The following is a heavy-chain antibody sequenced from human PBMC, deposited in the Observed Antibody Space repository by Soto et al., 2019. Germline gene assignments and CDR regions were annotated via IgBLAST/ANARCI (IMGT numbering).Heavy chain of an antibody. Sequence: ASVKVSCKASGYTFTGHYIHWVRQAPEQGPEWMGGIGPETGATRYAQKFRGRVTMTRDMSITTVYMELNNLSPDDTAVYYCGRGRSGQIVVFYWGQGTPVTVSS. V-gene: IGHV1-2*02. D-gene: IGHD5-12*01. CDR3: GRGRSGQIVVFY. CDR1: GYTFTGHY. J-gene: IGHJ4*02. CDR2: IGPETGAT.